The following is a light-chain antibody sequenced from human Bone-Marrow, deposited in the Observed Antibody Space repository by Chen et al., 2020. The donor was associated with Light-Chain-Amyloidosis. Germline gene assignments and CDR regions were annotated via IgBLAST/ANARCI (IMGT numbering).Light chain of an antibody. CDR3: QQNHDLPTT. CDR1: QSISNY. V-gene: IGKV1-39*01. J-gene: IGKJ4*01. CDR2: ATF. Sequence: DIQMTQSPRTLAASVGDRVTVTCRPSQSISNYLNWYQQIPGGAPKLLIYATFNLRPGVPSRFSGSGSGTQYTLTIAALQPEDFGTYYCQQNHDLPTTFGGGTRVEL.